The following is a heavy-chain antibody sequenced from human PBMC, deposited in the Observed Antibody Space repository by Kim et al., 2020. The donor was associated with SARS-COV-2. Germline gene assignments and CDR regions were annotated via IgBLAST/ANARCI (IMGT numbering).Heavy chain of an antibody. Sequence: GGSLRLSCAASGFSFDDYAMHWVRQAPGKGLEWVSGISWNSGSIGYADSVKGRFTISRDNAKNSLYLQMHSLSAEDTALYYCWGYIAVAGCYYYYGIDLWGQGTTDTVTS. CDR1: GFSFDDYA. J-gene: IGHJ6*02. D-gene: IGHD6-19*01. V-gene: IGHV3-9*01. CDR2: ISWNSGSI. CDR3: WGYIAVAGCYYYYGIDL.